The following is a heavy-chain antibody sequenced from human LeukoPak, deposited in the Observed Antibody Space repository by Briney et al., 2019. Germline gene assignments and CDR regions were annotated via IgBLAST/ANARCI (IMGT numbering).Heavy chain of an antibody. D-gene: IGHD3-22*01. Sequence: GGSLRLPCAASGFTFSSYGMHWVRQAPGKGLEWVAYIRYDGTTKYYADSVKGRFTISSDNSKNTLYLQMNSLRPEDTAVYFCAKDPLYYSDTSGYQYYFDYWGQGTLVTVSS. CDR3: AKDPLYYSDTSGYQYYFDY. CDR2: IRYDGTTK. J-gene: IGHJ4*02. V-gene: IGHV3-30*02. CDR1: GFTFSSYG.